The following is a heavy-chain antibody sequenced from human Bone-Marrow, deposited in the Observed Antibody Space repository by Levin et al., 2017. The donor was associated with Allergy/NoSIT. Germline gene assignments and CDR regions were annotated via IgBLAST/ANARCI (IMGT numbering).Heavy chain of an antibody. Sequence: PGGSLRLSCAASGFAVNSFAMAWVRQAPGAGPEWVSAIQVSGQTTYYADAVKGRFTISRDNSKNTLYLQMDSLRAEDTAVYYCTKSVLSGSLDMAFDDWGQGTLVTISS. CDR1: GFAVNSFA. CDR3: TKSVLSGSLDMAFDD. D-gene: IGHD5-24*01. J-gene: IGHJ4*02. CDR2: IQVSGQTT. V-gene: IGHV3-23*01.